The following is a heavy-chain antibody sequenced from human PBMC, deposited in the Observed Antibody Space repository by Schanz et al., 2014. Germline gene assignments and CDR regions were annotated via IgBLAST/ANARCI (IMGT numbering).Heavy chain of an antibody. D-gene: IGHD1-1*01. CDR2: IGYLGDT. Sequence: EVQLLESGGGLVQPGGSLRLSCAASGFTLSNSDMHWVRQGTGKGLEWVSTIGYLGDTYYPDSVKGRFTVSRDSGQNSLYLQMNSLRVEDTAVYYCARAHGNNWYGKGLDYWGQGTQXTVSS. V-gene: IGHV3-13*01. CDR1: GFTLSNSD. CDR3: ARAHGNNWYGKGLDY. J-gene: IGHJ4*02.